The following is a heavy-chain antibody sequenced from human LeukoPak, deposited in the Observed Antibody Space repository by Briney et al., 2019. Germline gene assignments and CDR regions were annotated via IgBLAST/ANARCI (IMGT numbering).Heavy chain of an antibody. CDR2: LNPKSGDS. V-gene: IGHV1-2*06. CDR1: AYTFIDHY. Sequence: ASVKVSCKASAYTFIDHYLHWVRQAPGQGLEWMGRLNPKSGDSSHAQKFEGRITMTRDTSISVAYMELGGLKSDDTAVYYCVRMATGPSLGAFDVWGQGTAVTVS. D-gene: IGHD1-1*01. J-gene: IGHJ3*01. CDR3: VRMATGPSLGAFDV.